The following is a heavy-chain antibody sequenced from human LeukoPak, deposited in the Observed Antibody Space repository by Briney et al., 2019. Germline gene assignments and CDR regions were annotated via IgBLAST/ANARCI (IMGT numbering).Heavy chain of an antibody. Sequence: ASVKVSCKASGYTFTSYYMHWVRQVPGQGLEWMGIINPSGGSTSYAQKFQGRVTMTRDTSTSTVYMELSSLRSEDTAVYYCARDLAYSSSSGSLLRDYWGQGTLVTVSS. D-gene: IGHD6-6*01. CDR2: INPSGGST. J-gene: IGHJ4*02. V-gene: IGHV1-46*03. CDR1: GYTFTSYY. CDR3: ARDLAYSSSSGSLLRDY.